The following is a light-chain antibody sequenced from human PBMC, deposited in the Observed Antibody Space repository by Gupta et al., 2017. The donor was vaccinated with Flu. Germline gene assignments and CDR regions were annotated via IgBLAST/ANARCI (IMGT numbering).Light chain of an antibody. CDR1: QSLLHSNGYNY. Sequence: DIVMTQSPLSLPVTPGEPASISCRSSQSLLHSNGYNYLDWYLQKPGQSPQLLIYLGSMRASGVPDRFSGSGSGTXFTLKIXRVEAEDVGAYYCMQALQTPWTFGXGTRVEIK. CDR3: MQALQTPWT. J-gene: IGKJ1*01. V-gene: IGKV2-28*01. CDR2: LGS.